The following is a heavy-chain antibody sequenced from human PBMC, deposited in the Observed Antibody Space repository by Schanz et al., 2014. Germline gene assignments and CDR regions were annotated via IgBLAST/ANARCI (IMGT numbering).Heavy chain of an antibody. Sequence: QVQLVESGGGVVQPGRSLRLSCAASGFTFSSYAVHWVRQAPDKGLVWVAVTSSDGSLKYYADSVKGRFTISRDNSRDTVSLQMNSLRGEDTAVFYCARGGRGGYPGRAFDIWGQGTMVTASS. CDR1: GFTFSSYA. J-gene: IGHJ3*02. D-gene: IGHD5-12*01. V-gene: IGHV3-30*04. CDR2: TSSDGSLK. CDR3: ARGGRGGYPGRAFDI.